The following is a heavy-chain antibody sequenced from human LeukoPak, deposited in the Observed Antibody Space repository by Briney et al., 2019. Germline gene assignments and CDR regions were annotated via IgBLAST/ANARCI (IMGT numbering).Heavy chain of an antibody. J-gene: IGHJ4*02. CDR3: AKDSGNSGWYVDY. D-gene: IGHD6-19*01. CDR2: ISGGRGTT. Sequence: GGSLRLSCAASGFTFSNYAMRWIRQAPGRGLEWVSTISGGRGTTFYADSVKGRVTISRDNSKNTLYLQMYSLRDEDTAVYYCAKDSGNSGWYVDYWGQGTLVTVSS. CDR1: GFTFSNYA. V-gene: IGHV3-23*01.